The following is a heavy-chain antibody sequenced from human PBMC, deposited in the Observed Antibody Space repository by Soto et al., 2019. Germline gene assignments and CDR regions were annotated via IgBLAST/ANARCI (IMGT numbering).Heavy chain of an antibody. J-gene: IGHJ4*02. CDR3: AKDRTVTAPPYYFDY. CDR2: ISGSGGRT. D-gene: IGHD4-4*01. CDR1: GFTFSSYA. V-gene: IGHV3-23*01. Sequence: GVSLRLSCAASGFTFSSYAINWVRQAPGKGLEWVSFISGSGGRTYYADSVKGRFTISRDNSKNTLYLQMNSLRAEDTAVYYCAKDRTVTAPPYYFDYWGQGTLVTVSS.